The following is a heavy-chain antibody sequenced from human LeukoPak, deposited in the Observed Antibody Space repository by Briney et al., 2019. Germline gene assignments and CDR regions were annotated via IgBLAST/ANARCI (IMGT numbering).Heavy chain of an antibody. J-gene: IGHJ4*02. CDR2: IYPGDSDT. CDR3: ARADIVVVVAATRHQGAFDY. CDR1: GYSFTSYW. V-gene: IGHV5-51*01. D-gene: IGHD2-15*01. Sequence: GESLKISCKGSGYSFTSYWIGWVRQMPGKGLEWMGIIYPGDSDTRYSPSFQGQVTISADKSISTAYLQWSSLKASDTAMYYCARADIVVVVAATRHQGAFDYWGQGTLVTVSS.